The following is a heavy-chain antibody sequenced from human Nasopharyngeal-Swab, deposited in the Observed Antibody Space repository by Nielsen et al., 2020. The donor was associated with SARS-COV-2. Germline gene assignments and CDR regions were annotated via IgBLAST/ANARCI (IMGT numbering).Heavy chain of an antibody. CDR2: IWYDGSNK. J-gene: IGHJ4*02. CDR1: GFTFSSYG. CDR3: AKDRYYGSGSYPDY. V-gene: IGHV3-33*06. Sequence: GESLKISCAASGFTFSSYGMHWVRQAPGKGLEWVAVIWYDGSNKYYADSVKGRFTISRDNSKNTLYLQMNSLRAEDTAVYYCAKDRYYGSGSYPDYWGQGTLVTVSS. D-gene: IGHD3-10*01.